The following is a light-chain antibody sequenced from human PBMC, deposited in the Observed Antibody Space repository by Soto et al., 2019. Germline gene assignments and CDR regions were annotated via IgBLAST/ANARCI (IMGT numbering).Light chain of an antibody. CDR3: QQYKSYSPT. J-gene: IGKJ1*01. CDR2: KAS. Sequence: DIQMTQSPATLSASEGNRFTITCRASQSIRVWLAGDEQKAGKAPNLLIYKASRLERGVPSRGSGSGSETALTITISGLQNGDSDNYYCQQYKSYSPTFGQGTKVDIK. CDR1: QSIRVW. V-gene: IGKV1-5*03.